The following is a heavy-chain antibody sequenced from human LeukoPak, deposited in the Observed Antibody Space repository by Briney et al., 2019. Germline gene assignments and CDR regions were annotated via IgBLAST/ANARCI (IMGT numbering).Heavy chain of an antibody. D-gene: IGHD1-26*01. J-gene: IGHJ6*02. CDR2: IWYDGSNK. CDR1: GFTFSSYG. V-gene: IGHV3-33*01. CDR3: VRKEVGTLRAMDV. Sequence: PGGSLRLSCAASGFTFSSYGMHWVRQAPGKGLEWVAVIWYDGSNKYYADSVKGRFTISRDNSENTLYLQMSSLRSEDTGVYYCVRKEVGTLRAMDVWGQGTTVIDSS.